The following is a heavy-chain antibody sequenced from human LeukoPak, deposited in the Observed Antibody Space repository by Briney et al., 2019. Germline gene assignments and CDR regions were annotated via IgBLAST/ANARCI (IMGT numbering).Heavy chain of an antibody. CDR3: ASEVGYRSLGY. D-gene: IGHD3-3*01. CDR1: GFTFDDDT. Sequence: GGSLRLSCAASGFTFDDDTMHWVRQTPGRGLEWVSFITWKSHRTHYADSVKGRFTVSSDNSKDSLYLQMNSLRTEDTGLYHCASEVGYRSLGYLGQGTLVTVSS. CDR2: ITWKSHRT. V-gene: IGHV3-43*01. J-gene: IGHJ4*02.